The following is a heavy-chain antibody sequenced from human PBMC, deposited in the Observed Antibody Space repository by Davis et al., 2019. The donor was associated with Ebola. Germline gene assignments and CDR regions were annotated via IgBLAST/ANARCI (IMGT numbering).Heavy chain of an antibody. J-gene: IGHJ4*02. Sequence: GESLKISCKGSGYSFTSYWIGWVRQMPGKGLEWMGIIYPGDSDTRYSPSFQGQVTISADKSISTAYLQWSSLKASDTAMYYCARQVPNYYDSSGYYYFDYWGQGTLVTVSS. CDR2: IYPGDSDT. CDR1: GYSFTSYW. D-gene: IGHD3-22*01. CDR3: ARQVPNYYDSSGYYYFDY. V-gene: IGHV5-51*01.